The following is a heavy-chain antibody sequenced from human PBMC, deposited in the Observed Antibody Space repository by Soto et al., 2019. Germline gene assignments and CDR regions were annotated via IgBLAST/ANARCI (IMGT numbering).Heavy chain of an antibody. D-gene: IGHD1-26*01. CDR3: ARDGVVGAGRYYYYGMDV. Sequence: GGSLRLSCAASGFTFSSYEMNWVRQAPGKGLEWVSYISSSGSTIYYADSVKGRFTIPRDNAKNSLYLQMNSLRAEDTAVYYCARDGVVGAGRYYYYGMDVLGQGTTVTVSS. V-gene: IGHV3-48*03. CDR1: GFTFSSYE. J-gene: IGHJ6*02. CDR2: ISSSGSTI.